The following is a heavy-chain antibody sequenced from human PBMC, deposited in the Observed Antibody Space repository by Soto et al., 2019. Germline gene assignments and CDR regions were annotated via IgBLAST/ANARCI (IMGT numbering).Heavy chain of an antibody. CDR3: ARSRPFSSWSTKGRYYYYGMDV. D-gene: IGHD6-13*01. CDR2: INSDGSST. CDR1: GFTFSSYW. J-gene: IGHJ6*02. Sequence: GGSLRLSCAASGFTFSSYWMHWVRQAPGKGLVWVSRINSDGSSTSYADSVKGRFTISRDNAKNTLYLQMNSLRAEDTAVYYCARSRPFSSWSTKGRYYYYGMDVWGQGTTVTVSS. V-gene: IGHV3-74*01.